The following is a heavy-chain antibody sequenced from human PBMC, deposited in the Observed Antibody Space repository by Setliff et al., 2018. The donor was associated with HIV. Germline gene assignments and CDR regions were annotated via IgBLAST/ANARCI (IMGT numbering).Heavy chain of an antibody. CDR2: IYHSGST. CDR1: GSSISNGYY. CDR3: ARRNSGWYDAFDI. Sequence: SETLSLTCAVSGSSISNGYYWGWIRQPPGKGLEWIGSIYHSGSTYYNPSLKSRVTISVDTSKNQFSLKLSSVTAADTAVYHCARRNSGWYDAFDIWGQGTMVTVSS. D-gene: IGHD6-19*01. V-gene: IGHV4-38-2*01. J-gene: IGHJ3*02.